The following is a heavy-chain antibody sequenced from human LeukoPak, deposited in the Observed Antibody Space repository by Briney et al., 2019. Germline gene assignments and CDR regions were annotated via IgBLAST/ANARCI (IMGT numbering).Heavy chain of an antibody. CDR1: GFTFSAHS. Sequence: GGSLRLSCAASGFTFSAHSMNWVRQAPGKGLEWVSSISSGSRYIYYADSVKGRFTISRDNSKNTLYLQMSSLRVADTALYYCTRLDNTTWYGDWGQGALVTVSS. V-gene: IGHV3-21*04. J-gene: IGHJ4*02. CDR3: TRLDNTTWYGD. D-gene: IGHD2-2*01. CDR2: ISSGSRYI.